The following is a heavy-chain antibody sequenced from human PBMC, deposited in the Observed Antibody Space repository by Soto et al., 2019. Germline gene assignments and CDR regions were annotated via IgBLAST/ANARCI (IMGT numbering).Heavy chain of an antibody. D-gene: IGHD3-3*01. CDR2: IYPGDSDT. V-gene: IGHV5-51*01. CDR1: GYSFTSYW. CDR3: ASLDAHYDFWSGSPGGNFDY. Sequence: GESLKISCKGSGYSFTSYWIGWVRQMPGKGLEWMGIIYPGDSDTRYSPSFQGQVTISADKSISTAYLQWSSLKASDTAMYYCASLDAHYDFWSGSPGGNFDYWGQGTLVTVSS. J-gene: IGHJ4*02.